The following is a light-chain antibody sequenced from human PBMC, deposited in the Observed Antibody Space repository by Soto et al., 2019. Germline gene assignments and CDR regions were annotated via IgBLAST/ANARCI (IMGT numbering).Light chain of an antibody. Sequence: EIVLTQSPGTLSLSPGERATLSCRASQSVSSNYLAWYQQEPGQAPRLLIYGASSRATGIPDRFSGSGSGTDFTLTSSRLEPEDSAVYYWQQYGTSPLTFGGGTKVEIK. J-gene: IGKJ4*01. CDR3: QQYGTSPLT. V-gene: IGKV3-20*01. CDR2: GAS. CDR1: QSVSSNY.